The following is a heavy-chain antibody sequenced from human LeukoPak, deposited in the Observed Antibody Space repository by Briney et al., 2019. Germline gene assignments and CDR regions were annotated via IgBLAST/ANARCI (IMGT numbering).Heavy chain of an antibody. CDR2: ISPHSGGT. CDR1: GYMFIGYY. CDR3: TRDRGDYYGSGSLFDP. Sequence: GASVKVSCKASGYMFIGYYIHWVRQAPGQGLEWMGWISPHSGGTNFAQKFQGRVTMTRDTSISTAYMELSRLISDDTAVYYCTRDRGDYYGSGSLFDPWGQGTLVTVSS. D-gene: IGHD3-10*01. J-gene: IGHJ5*02. V-gene: IGHV1-2*02.